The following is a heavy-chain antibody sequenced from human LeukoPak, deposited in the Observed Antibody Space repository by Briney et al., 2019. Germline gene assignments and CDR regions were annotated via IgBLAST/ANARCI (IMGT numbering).Heavy chain of an antibody. CDR2: ISSSSSTI. CDR1: GFTFSSYS. V-gene: IGHV3-48*01. Sequence: PGGSLRLSCAASGFTFSSYSMNWVRQAPGKGLEWVSYISSSSSTIYYADSVKGRFTISRDNSKNTLYLQMNSLRAEDTAVYYCAKDTRRLNSSGYYYYWGQGTLVTVSS. CDR3: AKDTRRLNSSGYYYY. D-gene: IGHD3-22*01. J-gene: IGHJ4*02.